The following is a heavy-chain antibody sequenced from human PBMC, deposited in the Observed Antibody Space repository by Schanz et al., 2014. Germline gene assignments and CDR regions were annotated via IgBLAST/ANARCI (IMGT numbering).Heavy chain of an antibody. CDR2: IGYDGSEK. CDR3: ARGPIPIQGVPMDF. D-gene: IGHD3-10*01. J-gene: IGHJ4*02. CDR1: RFTISRNP. V-gene: IGHV3-33*08. Sequence: VQLVESGGGLVQPGGSLRLSCTGSRFTISRNPIHWVRQAPGKGLERVANIGYDGSEKYYVDSVKGRFTISRDNSKDTLYLQMSGLTPEDTAVYYCARGPIPIQGVPMDFWGQGTLVTVSS.